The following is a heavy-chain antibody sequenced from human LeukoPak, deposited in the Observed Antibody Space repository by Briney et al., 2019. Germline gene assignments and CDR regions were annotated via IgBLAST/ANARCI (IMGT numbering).Heavy chain of an antibody. CDR1: EFTFNNYA. Sequence: GGSLRLSCAASEFTFNNYAMTWVRQTPGKGLEWVSSISGSGDSTYYADSVKGRFTISRDNSRNTLFLQMNSLRAEDTAVYYCAQEFWNYFDYWGQGTLVTVSS. J-gene: IGHJ4*02. CDR3: AQEFWNYFDY. D-gene: IGHD1-1*01. V-gene: IGHV3-23*01. CDR2: ISGSGDST.